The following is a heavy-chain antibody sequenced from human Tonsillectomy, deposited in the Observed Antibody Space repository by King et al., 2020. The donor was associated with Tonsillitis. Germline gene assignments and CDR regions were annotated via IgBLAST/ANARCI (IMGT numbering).Heavy chain of an antibody. V-gene: IGHV1-69*04. D-gene: IGHD2-2*01. CDR3: ARDLQYCSSTSCTSGWFDP. Sequence: QLVQSGAEVKKPGSSVKVSCKASGGTFSSYAISWVRQAPGQGLEWMGRIIPILGIAKYAQKFQGRVTITADKSTSTAYMELSSLRSEDTAVYYWARDLQYCSSTSCTSGWFDPWGQGTLVTVSS. CDR2: IIPILGIA. CDR1: GGTFSSYA. J-gene: IGHJ5*02.